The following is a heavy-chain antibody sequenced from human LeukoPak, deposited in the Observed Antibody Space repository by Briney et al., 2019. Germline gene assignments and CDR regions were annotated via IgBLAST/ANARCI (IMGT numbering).Heavy chain of an antibody. CDR2: ISPGSSTI. D-gene: IGHD6-13*01. CDR3: ARSKQLDY. Sequence: GGSLRLSCAASGFTFSSYNMNWVRQAPGKGQEWVSYISPGSSTIYYADSVKGRFTISRDNAKNSLYLQMNSLRDEDTAVYYCARSKQLDYWGQGTLVTVSS. V-gene: IGHV3-48*02. CDR1: GFTFSSYN. J-gene: IGHJ4*02.